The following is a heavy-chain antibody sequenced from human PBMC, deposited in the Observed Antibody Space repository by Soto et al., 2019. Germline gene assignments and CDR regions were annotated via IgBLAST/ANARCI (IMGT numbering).Heavy chain of an antibody. CDR3: ATAIVVVAATPDYYYYGMDV. J-gene: IGHJ6*02. D-gene: IGHD2-15*01. CDR1: GYTLTELS. Sequence: ASVKVSCKVSGYTLTELSMHWVRQAPGKGLEWMGGFDPEDGETIYAQKFQGRVTMTEDTSTDTAYMELSSLRSEDTAVYYCATAIVVVAATPDYYYYGMDVWGQGTTVTVSS. CDR2: FDPEDGET. V-gene: IGHV1-24*01.